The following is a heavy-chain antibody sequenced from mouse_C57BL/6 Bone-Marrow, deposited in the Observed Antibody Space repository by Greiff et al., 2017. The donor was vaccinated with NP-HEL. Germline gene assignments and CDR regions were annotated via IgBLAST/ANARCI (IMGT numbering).Heavy chain of an antibody. J-gene: IGHJ2*01. Sequence: VQLQQSGAELVRPGASVKLSCTASGFNIKDDYMHWVKQRPEQGLEWIGWIDPEKGDTEYASKFQGKATITADTSSNTAYLQLSSLTSEDTAVYYCTLLFLRYDYWGQGTTLTVSS. V-gene: IGHV14-4*01. CDR3: TLLFLRYDY. CDR1: GFNIKDDY. D-gene: IGHD1-1*01. CDR2: IDPEKGDT.